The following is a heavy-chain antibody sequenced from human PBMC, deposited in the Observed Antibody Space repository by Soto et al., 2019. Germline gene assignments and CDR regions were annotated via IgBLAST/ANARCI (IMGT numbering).Heavy chain of an antibody. V-gene: IGHV3-23*01. Sequence: GGSLRLSCAASGFTCSSYSMNWVRQAPGKGLEWVSALSGSGGTTYYADSVRGRFTISRDNSKNTLFLQMSSLRAEDTALYYCAKQRAGYGSGSDTFYFDFWGQGTLVTVSS. CDR2: LSGSGGTT. CDR3: AKQRAGYGSGSDTFYFDF. J-gene: IGHJ4*02. CDR1: GFTCSSYS. D-gene: IGHD3-10*01.